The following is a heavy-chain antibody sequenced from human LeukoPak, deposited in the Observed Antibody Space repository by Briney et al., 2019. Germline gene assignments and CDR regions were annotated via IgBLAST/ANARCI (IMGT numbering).Heavy chain of an antibody. CDR3: AKTMVRGVITDY. CDR2: ISWNSGSI. J-gene: IGHJ4*02. Sequence: GGSLRLSCAASGFTFDDYAMHWVRQAPGKGLEWVSGISWNSGSIGYADSVKGRFTISRDNAKNSLYLQMNSLRAEDTAVYYCAKTMVRGVITDYWGQGTLVTVSS. CDR1: GFTFDDYA. V-gene: IGHV3-9*01. D-gene: IGHD3-10*01.